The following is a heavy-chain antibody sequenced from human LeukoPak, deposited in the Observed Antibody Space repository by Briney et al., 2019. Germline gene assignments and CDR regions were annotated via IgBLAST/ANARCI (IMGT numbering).Heavy chain of an antibody. V-gene: IGHV1-69*04. Sequence: ASVKVSCKASGYTFTGYYMHWVRQAPGQGLEWMGRIIPILGIANYAQKFQGRVTITADKSTSTAYMELSSLRSEGTAVYYCARDQYSRVRRGSDPGWFDPWGQGTLVTVSS. CDR3: ARDQYSRVRRGSDPGWFDP. D-gene: IGHD1-1*01. J-gene: IGHJ5*02. CDR2: IIPILGIA. CDR1: GYTFTGYY.